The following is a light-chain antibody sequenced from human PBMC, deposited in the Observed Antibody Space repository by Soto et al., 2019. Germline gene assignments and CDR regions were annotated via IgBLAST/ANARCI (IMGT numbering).Light chain of an antibody. CDR3: AAWDGSLSSYV. J-gene: IGLJ1*01. CDR2: SNN. Sequence: QSVLTQPPSASGTPGQRVTISCSGSSSNIGSNNVNWFQQLPGTAPKLLIHSNNQRPSGVPDRFSGSKSGTSAFLAISGLRSEDEADYYCAAWDGSLSSYVFGTGTKV. V-gene: IGLV1-44*01. CDR1: SSNIGSNN.